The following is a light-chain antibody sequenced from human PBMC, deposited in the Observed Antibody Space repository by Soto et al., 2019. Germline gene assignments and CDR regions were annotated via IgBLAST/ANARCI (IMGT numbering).Light chain of an antibody. J-gene: IGLJ2*01. CDR3: QVWDSSSDHPVV. Sequence: SYELTQPPSVSVAPGKTARITCGGNNIGGKSVHWYQQKPGQAPVVVIYYDSDRPTGIPERFTGSNSGNTATLTISRVEAGDEADYYCQVWDSSSDHPVVFGGGTKLTVL. V-gene: IGLV3-21*04. CDR1: NIGGKS. CDR2: YDS.